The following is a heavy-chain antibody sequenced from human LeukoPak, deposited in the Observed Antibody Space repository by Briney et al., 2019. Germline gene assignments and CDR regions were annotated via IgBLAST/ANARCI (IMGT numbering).Heavy chain of an antibody. CDR2: IWYDGSNK. V-gene: IGHV3-33*01. J-gene: IGHJ3*02. Sequence: GGSLRLSCAASGFTFSSYGMHWVRQAPGTGLEWVAVIWYDGSNKYYADSVKGRFTISRDNSKNTLYLQMNSLRAEDTAMYYCARGFSSGWYGGDAFDIWGQGTMVTVSS. D-gene: IGHD6-19*01. CDR1: GFTFSSYG. CDR3: ARGFSSGWYGGDAFDI.